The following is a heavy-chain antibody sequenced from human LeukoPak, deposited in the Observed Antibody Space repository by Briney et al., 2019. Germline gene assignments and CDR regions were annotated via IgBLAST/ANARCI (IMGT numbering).Heavy chain of an antibody. J-gene: IGHJ4*02. V-gene: IGHV4-38-2*02. Sequence: SETLSLTCTVSGGSISSYYWSWIRQPPGKGLEWIGSIYHSGSTYYNPSLKSRVTISVDTSKNQFSLKLSSVTAADTAVYYCARVNYYDSSGYYSWGQGTLVTVSS. CDR2: IYHSGST. CDR1: GGSISSYY. D-gene: IGHD3-22*01. CDR3: ARVNYYDSSGYYS.